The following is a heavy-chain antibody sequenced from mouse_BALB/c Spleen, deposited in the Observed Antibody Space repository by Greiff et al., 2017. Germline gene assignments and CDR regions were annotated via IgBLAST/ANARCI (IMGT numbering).Heavy chain of an antibody. J-gene: IGHJ4*01. Sequence: VQLQQSGPSLVKPSQTLSLTCSVTGDSITSGYWNWIRKFPGNKLEYMGYISYSGSTYYNPSLKSRISITRDTSKNQYYLQLNSVTTEDTATYYCAHYYGSSYDAMDYWGQGTSVTVSS. D-gene: IGHD1-1*01. V-gene: IGHV3-8*02. CDR3: AHYYGSSYDAMDY. CDR1: GDSITSGY. CDR2: ISYSGST.